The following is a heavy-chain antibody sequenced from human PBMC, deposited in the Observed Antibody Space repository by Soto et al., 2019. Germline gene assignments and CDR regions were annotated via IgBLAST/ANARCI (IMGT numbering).Heavy chain of an antibody. V-gene: IGHV1-69*12. CDR1: GGTISSYA. J-gene: IGHJ5*02. Sequence: QVQLVQSGAEVKKPGSSVKVSCKASGGTISSYAISWVRQAPGQGLEWMGGIIPIFGTANYAQKFQGRVTITADESTSTAYMELSSLRSEDTAVYYCARGSDYDSSGYYYSWFDPWGQGTLVIVSS. D-gene: IGHD3-22*01. CDR3: ARGSDYDSSGYYYSWFDP. CDR2: IIPIFGTA.